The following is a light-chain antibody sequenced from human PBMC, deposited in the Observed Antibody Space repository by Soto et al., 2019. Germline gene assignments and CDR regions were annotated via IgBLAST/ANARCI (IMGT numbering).Light chain of an antibody. J-gene: IGKJ5*01. V-gene: IGKV1-5*01. CDR3: QEYNSYPVC. Sequence: DIQVPQSPATLSAFVGDRVTISCRARQSSGTWLAWYQQKPGKAPKLLIYDASTLESGVPSRFSGSGSGTEFTVTISSLQPEDVATYYCQEYNSYPVCFGQGTRLDI. CDR2: DAS. CDR1: QSSGTW.